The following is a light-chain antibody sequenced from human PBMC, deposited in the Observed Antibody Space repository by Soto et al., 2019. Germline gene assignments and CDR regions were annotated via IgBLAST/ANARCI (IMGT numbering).Light chain of an antibody. J-gene: IGKJ4*01. V-gene: IGKV3-15*01. Sequence: EIEMTQSPVTLSLSPGDTATLSCRASQSITSNLAWYQQKPGHPPRLVIYGASTRATGIPARFSGSGSGTEFTLTISNLQSEDFAVYYCQQYSSWVTFGGGTQLEIE. CDR1: QSITSN. CDR3: QQYSSWVT. CDR2: GAS.